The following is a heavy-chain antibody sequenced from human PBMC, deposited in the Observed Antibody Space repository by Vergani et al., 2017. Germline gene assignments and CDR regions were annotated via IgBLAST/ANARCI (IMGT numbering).Heavy chain of an antibody. CDR3: ARHGGSGGFFPSSYFYGMVV. V-gene: IGHV4-38-2*01. J-gene: IGHJ6*02. D-gene: IGHD3-10*01. CDR1: DSSIMTNPY. CDR2: IHHSGDT. Sequence: QVQLQESGPGLVKPSETLTLTCDVSDSSIMTNPYWGWFRQSPGKGLEWIGCIHHSGDTHYNSSLKSRVSISIVSSSKFSLSLTSVTAADTAIYYCARHGGSGGFFPSSYFYGMVVWGHGTTVTVSS.